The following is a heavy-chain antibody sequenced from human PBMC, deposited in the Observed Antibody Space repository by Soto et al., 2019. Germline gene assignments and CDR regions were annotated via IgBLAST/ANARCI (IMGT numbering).Heavy chain of an antibody. CDR1: GFTFSSYA. CDR2: ISGSGGST. Sequence: PGGSLRLSCAASGFTFSSYAMSWVRQAPGKGLEWVSAISGSGGSTYYADSVKGRFTISRDNSKNTLYLQMNSLRVEDTAVYYCAKPLGERYLFDYWGQGTLVTVSS. CDR3: AKPLGERYLFDY. J-gene: IGHJ4*02. V-gene: IGHV3-23*01. D-gene: IGHD1-1*01.